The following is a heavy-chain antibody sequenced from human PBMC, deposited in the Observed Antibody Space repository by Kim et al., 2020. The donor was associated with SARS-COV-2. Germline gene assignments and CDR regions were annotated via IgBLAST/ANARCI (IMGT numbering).Heavy chain of an antibody. V-gene: IGHV3-23*01. Sequence: GGSLRLSCAASGFTFSTIAMSWVRQAPGMGLEWVSAISDNGAGAYYADSVKGRFTISRDTSKNTLFLQMNSLRAEDTAVYYCAKVEEGWTYGSWGQGTLVTVSS. D-gene: IGHD1-7*01. CDR3: AKVEEGWTYGS. J-gene: IGHJ4*02. CDR2: ISDNGAGA. CDR1: GFTFSTIA.